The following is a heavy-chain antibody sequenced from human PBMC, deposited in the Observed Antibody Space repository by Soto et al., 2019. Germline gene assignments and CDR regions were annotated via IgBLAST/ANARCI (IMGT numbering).Heavy chain of an antibody. CDR2: IYHSGGT. CDR1: EESCSSVSS. V-gene: IGHV4-38-2*01. Sequence: PWANLSLTSAVCEESCSSVSSCGWRRQPSGQGLLWIWSIYHSGGTYYNPSLKSRVTISVDTSKNQFSLKLSSVTAADTAVYYCARSSIAARGSDYWCQGTLVTVSS. D-gene: IGHD6-6*01. J-gene: IGHJ4*02. CDR3: ARSSIAARGSDY.